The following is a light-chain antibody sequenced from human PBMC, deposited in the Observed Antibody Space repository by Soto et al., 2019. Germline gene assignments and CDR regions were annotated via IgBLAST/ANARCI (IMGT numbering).Light chain of an antibody. V-gene: IGKV3D-7*01. CDR2: GAS. J-gene: IGKJ5*01. Sequence: EIVMTQSPATLSVSPGEGATLSCRVSQSISSSYLSWYQQRPGQAPRLLIYGASTRATGIPARFSGSGRGSGTDFTLTISSLQPEDFAVYYCQQDYNLPITFGQGTRLEIK. CDR3: QQDYNLPIT. CDR1: QSISSSY.